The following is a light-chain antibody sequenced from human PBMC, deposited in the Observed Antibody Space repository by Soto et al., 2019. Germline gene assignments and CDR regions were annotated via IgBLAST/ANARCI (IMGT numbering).Light chain of an antibody. V-gene: IGLV1-44*01. CDR2: TNN. CDR1: SSNIGGNT. CDR3: VAWDDSLNGHV. Sequence: QAVVTQPPSASGTPGQRVTISCSGSSSNIGGNTVSWYQQFPGTAPKLLIYTNNQRPSGVPDRFSGSKSDTSASLAISALQSEDEAHYYCVAWDDSLNGHVFGTGTKLTVL. J-gene: IGLJ1*01.